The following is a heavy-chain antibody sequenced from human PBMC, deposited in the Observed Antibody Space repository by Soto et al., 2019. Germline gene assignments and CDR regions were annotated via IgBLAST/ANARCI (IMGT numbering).Heavy chain of an antibody. Sequence: GASVKVSCKASGYTFTGYYMHWVRQDTGQGLEWMGWINPNSGGTNYAQKFQGWVTMTRDTSISTAYMELSRLRSDDTAVYYCARSDDYGDYLYFDYWGQGTLVTVSS. CDR2: INPNSGGT. CDR3: ARSDDYGDYLYFDY. CDR1: GYTFTGYY. V-gene: IGHV1-2*04. D-gene: IGHD4-17*01. J-gene: IGHJ4*02.